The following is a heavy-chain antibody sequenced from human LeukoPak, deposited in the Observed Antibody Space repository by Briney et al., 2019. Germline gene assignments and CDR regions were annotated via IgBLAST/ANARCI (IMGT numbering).Heavy chain of an antibody. CDR1: GYTFTSYY. V-gene: IGHV1-46*01. D-gene: IGHD3-22*01. J-gene: IGHJ6*03. CDR3: ARSLGLSYYDSSGYYLPKSYYYYYMDV. Sequence: ASVKVSCKASGYTFTSYYMHWVRQAPGQGLEWMGIINPSGGSTSYAQKFQGRVTMTRDMSTSTVYMELSSLRSEDTAVYYCARSLGLSYYDSSGYYLPKSYYYYYMDVWGKGTTVTVSS. CDR2: INPSGGST.